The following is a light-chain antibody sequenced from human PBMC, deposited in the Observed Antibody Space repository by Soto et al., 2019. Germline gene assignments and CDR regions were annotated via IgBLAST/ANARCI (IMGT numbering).Light chain of an antibody. J-gene: IGLJ1*01. Sequence: QSALAQPPSVSRYPGQSVTISCTGTSTDFLSYNRVSWYQQPPGTAPRLIIYGDSNRPSGVPDRFSGSKSGNTASPTISGLQAADEADYYCSLYTSEDTCVFGTGTKVTVL. CDR2: GDS. V-gene: IGLV2-18*01. CDR1: STDFLSYNR. CDR3: SLYTSEDTCV.